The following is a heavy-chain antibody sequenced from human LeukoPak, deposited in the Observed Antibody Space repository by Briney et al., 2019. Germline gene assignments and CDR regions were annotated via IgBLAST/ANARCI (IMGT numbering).Heavy chain of an antibody. V-gene: IGHV5-51*01. CDR2: TYPGDSDT. Sequence: GESLKISCKGSGYSFTSYWIGWVRQMPGKGLEWMGITYPGDSDTRYSPSFQGQFTISADKSISTAYLQWSSLKASDTAMYYCARLVRDIVVVPAAISSYYYYMDVWGKGTTVTVSS. J-gene: IGHJ6*03. CDR1: GYSFTSYW. CDR3: ARLVRDIVVVPAAISSYYYYMDV. D-gene: IGHD2-2*02.